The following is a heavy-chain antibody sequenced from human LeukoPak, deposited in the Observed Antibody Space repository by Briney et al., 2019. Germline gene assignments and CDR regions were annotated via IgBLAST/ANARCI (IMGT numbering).Heavy chain of an antibody. CDR3: ARDGNMDY. V-gene: IGHV1-2*02. D-gene: IGHD1-14*01. Sequence: PWASVKVYCKTSGYIFTGYYVHWVRQAPGLGLEWMGWINPNSGDTSYAQKFQGRVTMTRDTSINTAYMELSRLRSDDTAIYYCARDGNMDYWGQGTPVTVSS. J-gene: IGHJ4*02. CDR2: INPNSGDT. CDR1: GYIFTGYY.